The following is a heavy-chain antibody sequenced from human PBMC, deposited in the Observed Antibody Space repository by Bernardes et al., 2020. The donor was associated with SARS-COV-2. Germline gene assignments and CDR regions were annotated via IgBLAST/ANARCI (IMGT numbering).Heavy chain of an antibody. Sequence: ASVKVSCKVSGYTLPELSMHWVRQAPGKGLEWMGGFDPEDGETIYAQKFQGRVTMTEDTSTDTAYMELSSLRSEDTAVYYCATSTHIFINSGSYYHLDYWGQGTLVTVSS. CDR2: FDPEDGET. J-gene: IGHJ4*02. CDR3: ATSTHIFINSGSYYHLDY. CDR1: GYTLPELS. D-gene: IGHD1-26*01. V-gene: IGHV1-24*01.